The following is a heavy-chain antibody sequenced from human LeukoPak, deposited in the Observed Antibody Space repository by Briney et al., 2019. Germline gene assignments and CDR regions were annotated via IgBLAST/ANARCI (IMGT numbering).Heavy chain of an antibody. CDR2: ISHDGSNK. CDR3: ARDWAAMGNLDY. Sequence: PGGPLRLSCAASGFTFSSYAMHWVRQAPGKGLEWVAVISHDGSNKYYADSVKGRVTISRDNSKNTLYLQMNSLRAEDTAVYYCARDWAAMGNLDYWGQGTLVTVSS. D-gene: IGHD5-18*01. V-gene: IGHV3-30-3*01. CDR1: GFTFSSYA. J-gene: IGHJ4*02.